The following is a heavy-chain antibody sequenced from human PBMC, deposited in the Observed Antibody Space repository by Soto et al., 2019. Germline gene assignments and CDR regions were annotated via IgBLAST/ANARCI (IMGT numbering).Heavy chain of an antibody. CDR2: IYYSGST. CDR1: GGSMSSYY. CDR3: ARVGYCTNGVCWGAFDI. J-gene: IGHJ3*02. V-gene: IGHV4-59*01. Sequence: SWTLSLTCTVSGGSMSSYYGSWIRQPPEKGLEWIGYIYYSGSTNYNPSLKSRVTISVDTSKNQFSLKLSSVTAADTAVYYCARVGYCTNGVCWGAFDIWGQGTMVTVSS. D-gene: IGHD2-8*01.